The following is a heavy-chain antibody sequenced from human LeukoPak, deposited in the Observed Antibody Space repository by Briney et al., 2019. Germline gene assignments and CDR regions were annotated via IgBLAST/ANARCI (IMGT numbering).Heavy chain of an antibody. CDR2: IYSGGST. V-gene: IGHV3-66*02. D-gene: IGHD7-27*01. CDR1: GFTVSSYY. CDR3: ARSTWGSRRYYYYGMDV. Sequence: GGSLRLSCAASGFTVSSYYMNWVRQAPGKGLEWVSVIYSGGSTYYADSVKGRFTISRDNSKNTLYLQMNSLRAEDTAVYYCARSTWGSRRYYYYGMDVWGQGTTVTVSS. J-gene: IGHJ6*02.